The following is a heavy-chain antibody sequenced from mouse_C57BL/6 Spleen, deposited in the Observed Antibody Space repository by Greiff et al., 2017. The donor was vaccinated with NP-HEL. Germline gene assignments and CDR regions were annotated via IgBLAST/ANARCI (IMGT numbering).Heavy chain of an antibody. CDR1: GYAFSSSW. J-gene: IGHJ2*01. Sequence: VQLQQSGPELVKPGASVKISCKASGYAFSSSWMNWVKQRPGKGLEWIGRIYPGDGDTNYNGKFKGKATLTADKSSSTAYMQLSSLTSEDSAVYFCAHYGSSPYYFDYWGQGTTLTVSS. V-gene: IGHV1-82*01. D-gene: IGHD1-1*01. CDR3: AHYGSSPYYFDY. CDR2: IYPGDGDT.